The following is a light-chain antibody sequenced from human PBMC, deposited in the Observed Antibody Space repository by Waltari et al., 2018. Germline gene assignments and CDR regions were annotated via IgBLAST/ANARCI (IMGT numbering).Light chain of an antibody. Sequence: QSSLTQPAPVSGSPAQSITISCTGTRSGVGGYNYVFWSQQHPDKAPQLVIYEVSHRPPGVSSRFSGSKSGNTASLTISGLRAEDEADYYCSSYTSSSTLVFGGGTKVTVL. CDR3: SSYTSSSTLV. V-gene: IGLV2-14*01. J-gene: IGLJ2*01. CDR1: RSGVGGYNY. CDR2: EVS.